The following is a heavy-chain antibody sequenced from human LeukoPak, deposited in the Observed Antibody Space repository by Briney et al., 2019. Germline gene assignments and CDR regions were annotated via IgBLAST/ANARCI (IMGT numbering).Heavy chain of an antibody. J-gene: IGHJ6*03. CDR3: ARRNDFWSGQAPYYYYYMDV. CDR1: GYSFTSYW. CDR2: IYPGDSDT. Sequence: GESLKISCKGSGYSFTSYWIGWVRQMPGKGLERMGIIYPGDSDTRYSPSFQGQVTISADKSISTAYLQWSSLKASDTAMYYCARRNDFWSGQAPYYYYYMDVWGKGTTVTVSS. V-gene: IGHV5-51*01. D-gene: IGHD3-3*01.